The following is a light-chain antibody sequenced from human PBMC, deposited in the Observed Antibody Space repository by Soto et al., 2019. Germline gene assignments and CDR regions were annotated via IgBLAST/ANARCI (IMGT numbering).Light chain of an antibody. V-gene: IGKV3-15*01. CDR2: DTS. CDR1: QSVSIH. Sequence: DIVMTQSPATLSVPPRERPTLSCRASQSVSIHLAWYQQKPGQAPRLLIYDTSTRATGIPATFSGSGSGTEFTLTISSLQSEDFAVYYCQQYSNWPPITFGQGTRVEIK. J-gene: IGKJ5*01. CDR3: QQYSNWPPIT.